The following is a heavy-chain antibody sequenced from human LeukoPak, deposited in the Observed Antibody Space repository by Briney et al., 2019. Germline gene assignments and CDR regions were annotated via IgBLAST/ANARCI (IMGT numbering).Heavy chain of an antibody. CDR2: INPSGGST. CDR3: ARAAIYYGSGSYYKRLDY. J-gene: IGHJ4*02. Sequence: ASVKVSCKASGYIFTSYYMHWVRQAPGQGLEWMGIINPSGGSTSYAQKFQGRVTMTRDTSTSTVYMELSSLRSEDTAVYYCARAAIYYGSGSYYKRLDYWGQGTLVTVSS. D-gene: IGHD3-10*01. CDR1: GYIFTSYY. V-gene: IGHV1-46*01.